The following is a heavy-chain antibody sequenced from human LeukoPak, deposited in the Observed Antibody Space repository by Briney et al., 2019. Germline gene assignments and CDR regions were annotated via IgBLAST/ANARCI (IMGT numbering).Heavy chain of an antibody. CDR2: INDNGAGT. CDR3: AKGLRTGVGPYMGYHYYMDV. D-gene: IGHD3-16*01. CDR1: GFTFSSYA. V-gene: IGHV3-23*01. Sequence: GGSLRLSCAASGFTFSSYAMSWVRQAPGKGLKWVSTINDNGAGTYYADSVKGRSTISRDNSYNTVSLQMNSLRDEETGVYYCAKGLRTGVGPYMGYHYYMDVWGKGATVTVSS. J-gene: IGHJ6*03.